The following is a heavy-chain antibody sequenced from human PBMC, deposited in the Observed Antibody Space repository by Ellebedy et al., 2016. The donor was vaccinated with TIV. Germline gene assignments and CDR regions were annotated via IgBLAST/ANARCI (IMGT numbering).Heavy chain of an antibody. CDR2: VSGSGDST. V-gene: IGHV3-23*01. D-gene: IGHD2-21*02. Sequence: GESLKISCAASGFTFSSYAMSWVRQAPGKGLEWVSVVSGSGDSTYYADSVKGRFTISRDHSKNTLYMQMNSLRAEDTAVYYCAKEHIVVVTAINPIDYWGQGTLVTVSS. CDR3: AKEHIVVVTAINPIDY. CDR1: GFTFSSYA. J-gene: IGHJ4*02.